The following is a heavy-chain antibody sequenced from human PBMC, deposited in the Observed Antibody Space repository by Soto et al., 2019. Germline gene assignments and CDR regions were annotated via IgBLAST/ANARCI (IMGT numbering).Heavy chain of an antibody. J-gene: IGHJ3*02. CDR1: GFTFSSYS. CDR3: ATGAWGAFDI. Sequence: PGGSLRLSCAASGFTFSSYSMNWVRQAPGKGLEWVSYISSSGNTIYNADSVKGRFTISRDNAKNSLYLQMNSLRDEDTAVYYCATGAWGAFDIGGQGTMVTVAS. V-gene: IGHV3-48*02. D-gene: IGHD3-16*01. CDR2: ISSSGNTI.